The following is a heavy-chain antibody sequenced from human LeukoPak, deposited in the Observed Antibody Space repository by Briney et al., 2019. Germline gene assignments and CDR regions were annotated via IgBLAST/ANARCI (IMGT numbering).Heavy chain of an antibody. D-gene: IGHD3-3*01. V-gene: IGHV3-15*07. CDR1: GFTFSNAW. CDR3: TTDLGTIFGVVTDYYYYGMDV. J-gene: IGHJ6*02. Sequence: GGSLRLSCAVSGFTFSNAWMNWVRQAPGKGLEWVGRIKSKTDRGTTDYAAPVKGRFTISRDDSKNTLYLQMNSLKTEDTAVYYCTTDLGTIFGVVTDYYYYGMDVWGQGTTVAVSS. CDR2: IKSKTDRGTT.